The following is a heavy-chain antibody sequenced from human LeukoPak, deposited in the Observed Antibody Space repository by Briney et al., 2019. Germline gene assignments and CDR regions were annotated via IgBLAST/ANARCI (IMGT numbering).Heavy chain of an antibody. V-gene: IGHV1-18*01. CDR2: ISAYNGNT. CDR1: GYTFTSYG. Sequence: ASVKVSCKASGYTFTSYGISWAREAPGQGLEWMGWISAYNGNTNYAQKLQGRVTMTTDTSTSTAYMELRSLRSDDTAVYYCAQVSSSSWLNWFDPWGQGTLVTVSS. D-gene: IGHD6-13*01. J-gene: IGHJ5*02. CDR3: AQVSSSSWLNWFDP.